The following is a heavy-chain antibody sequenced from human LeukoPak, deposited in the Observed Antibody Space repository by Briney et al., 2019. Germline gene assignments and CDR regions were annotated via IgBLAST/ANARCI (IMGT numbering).Heavy chain of an antibody. J-gene: IGHJ5*02. CDR3: ASTNDFGDYVGA. Sequence: SETLSLTCTVSGVSITSYYWSWIRQPPGKGLEWIGSIYHSGSTNDNPSLKSRVTTSVDTSKNQFSLKLSSVTAADTAVYYCASTNDFGDYVGAWGQGTLVTVSS. CDR1: GVSITSYY. V-gene: IGHV4-59*12. D-gene: IGHD4-17*01. CDR2: IYHSGST.